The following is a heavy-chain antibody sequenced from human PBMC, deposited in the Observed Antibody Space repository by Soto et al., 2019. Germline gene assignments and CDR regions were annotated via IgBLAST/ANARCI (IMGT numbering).Heavy chain of an antibody. J-gene: IGHJ6*02. D-gene: IGHD3-10*01. Sequence: SETLSLNCAVYCGSFSGYYWSWIRQPPGKGLEWIGEINHSGSTNYNPSLKSRVTISVDTSKNQFSLKLSSVTAADTAVYYCARATPGYGSGSPPLYYGMDVWGQGTTVAVSS. CDR3: ARATPGYGSGSPPLYYGMDV. V-gene: IGHV4-34*01. CDR1: CGSFSGYY. CDR2: INHSGST.